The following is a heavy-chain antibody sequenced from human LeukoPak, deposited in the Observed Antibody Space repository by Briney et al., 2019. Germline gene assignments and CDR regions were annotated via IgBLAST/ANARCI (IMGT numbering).Heavy chain of an antibody. CDR3: AKSVYHSGNY. D-gene: IGHD3-10*01. J-gene: IGHJ4*02. V-gene: IGHV3-23*01. CDR2: ISGGTT. Sequence: PGGSLRLSCAASGFIISTYGMSWVRQAPGKGLEWVSSISGGTTYYADSVKGRFTISRDNSKNTVSLQMNSLRAEDTAVYYCAKSVYHSGNYWGQGTLVTVSS. CDR1: GFIISTYG.